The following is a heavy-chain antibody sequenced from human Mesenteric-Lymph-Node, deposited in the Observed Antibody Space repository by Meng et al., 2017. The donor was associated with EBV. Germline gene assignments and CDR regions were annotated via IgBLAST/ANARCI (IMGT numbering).Heavy chain of an antibody. J-gene: IGHJ4*02. V-gene: IGHV4-30-2*01. CDR2: IYHSGST. D-gene: IGHD3-10*01. CDR3: ARGAYEGSGSKFAD. CDR1: GGSIGSGDYS. Sequence: LQLQENGAGLVKPSQTLSLTCAVSGGSIGSGDYSWSWIRQPPGKGLEWIGYIYHSGSTYYKPSLKSRVTISIDRSKNQISLKLTSVTAADTALYYCARGAYEGSGSKFADWGQGTLVTVSS.